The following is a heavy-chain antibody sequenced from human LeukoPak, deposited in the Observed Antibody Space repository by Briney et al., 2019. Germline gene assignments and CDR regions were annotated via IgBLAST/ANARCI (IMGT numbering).Heavy chain of an antibody. CDR3: ARGRGYKRAFDI. J-gene: IGHJ3*02. CDR1: GYTFTSYD. D-gene: IGHD5-24*01. CDR2: VNPNSGNT. V-gene: IGHV1-8*03. Sequence: GASVKVSCKASGYTFTSYDINWVRQATGQGLEWMGWVNPNSGNTGYAQKFQGRVTITRNTSISTAYMELSSLRSEDTAVYYCARGRGYKRAFDIWGQGTMVTVSS.